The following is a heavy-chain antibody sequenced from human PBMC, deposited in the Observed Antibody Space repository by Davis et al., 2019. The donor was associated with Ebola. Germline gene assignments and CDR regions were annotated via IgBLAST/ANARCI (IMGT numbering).Heavy chain of an antibody. CDR1: GFTSRESW. D-gene: IGHD5-12*01. V-gene: IGHV3-7*01. J-gene: IGHJ4*02. CDR3: ARDRAYSAFDY. Sequence: PGGSLRLSCAGSGFTSRESWMSWVRKAPGQGLQWVASINPDAKEIYYVDSVKGRFTISRDNARNSLFLQINRLGADDTAIYYCARDRAYSAFDYWGRGTLVTVST. CDR2: INPDAKEI.